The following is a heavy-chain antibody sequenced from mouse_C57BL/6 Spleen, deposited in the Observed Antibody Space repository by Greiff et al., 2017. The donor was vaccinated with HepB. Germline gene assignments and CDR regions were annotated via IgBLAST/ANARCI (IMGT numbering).Heavy chain of an antibody. CDR3: ASQIYYDYDTGSLYAMDY. CDR1: GYTFTSYW. V-gene: IGHV1-64*01. CDR2: IHPNSGST. D-gene: IGHD2-4*01. Sequence: QVHVKQSGAELVKPGASVKLSCKASGYTFTSYWMHWVKQRPGQGLEWIGMIHPNSGSTNYNEKFKSKATLTVDKSSSTAYMQLSSLTSENSAVYYCASQIYYDYDTGSLYAMDYWGQGTSVTVSS. J-gene: IGHJ4*01.